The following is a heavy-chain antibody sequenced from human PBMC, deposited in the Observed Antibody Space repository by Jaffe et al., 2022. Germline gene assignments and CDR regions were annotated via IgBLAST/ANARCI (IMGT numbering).Heavy chain of an antibody. CDR1: GGSISSSNW. J-gene: IGHJ4*02. V-gene: IGHV4-4*02. D-gene: IGHD2-2*01. CDR3: AREELLGYCSSTSCYFEYYFDY. CDR2: IYHSGST. Sequence: QVQLQESGPGLVKPSGTLSLTCAVSGGSISSSNWWSWVRQPPGKGLEWIGEIYHSGSTNYNPSLKSRVTISVDKSKNQFSLKLSSVTAADTAVYYCAREELLGYCSSTSCYFEYYFDYWGQGTLVTVSS.